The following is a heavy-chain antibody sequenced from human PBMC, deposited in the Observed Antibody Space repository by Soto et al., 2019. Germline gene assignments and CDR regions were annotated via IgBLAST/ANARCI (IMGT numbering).Heavy chain of an antibody. D-gene: IGHD4-17*01. Sequence: GGSLRLSCVTSGLSFSPYAMSWVRQAPGKGLEWVSGISGSGSNTYYADSVKGRFTISRDNSRNTMFLQMKSLRAEDAAIYCCARGVRLHFDIWGQRTLVTVCS. CDR2: ISGSGSNT. CDR3: ARGVRLHFDI. V-gene: IGHV3-23*01. J-gene: IGHJ4*02. CDR1: GLSFSPYA.